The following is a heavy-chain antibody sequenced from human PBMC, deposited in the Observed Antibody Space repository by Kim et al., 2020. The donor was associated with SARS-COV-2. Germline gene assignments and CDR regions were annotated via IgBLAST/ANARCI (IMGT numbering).Heavy chain of an antibody. D-gene: IGHD6-13*01. CDR2: ISWNSGSI. Sequence: GGSLRLSCAASGFTFDDYAMHWVRQAPGKGLEWVSGISWNSGSIGYADSVKGRFTISRDNARNSLYLQMNSLRAEDTALYYCAKSSSSWESPFDYWGQGT. J-gene: IGHJ4*02. CDR1: GFTFDDYA. CDR3: AKSSSSWESPFDY. V-gene: IGHV3-9*01.